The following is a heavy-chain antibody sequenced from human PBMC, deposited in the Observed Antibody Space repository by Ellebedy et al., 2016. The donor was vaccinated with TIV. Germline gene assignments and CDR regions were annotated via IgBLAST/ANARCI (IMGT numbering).Heavy chain of an antibody. CDR1: GFSFSDYW. CDR2: IREDGGDK. J-gene: IGHJ4*02. V-gene: IGHV3-7*01. Sequence: GESLKISCATSGFSFSDYWLAWVRQAPGKGLEWVANIREDGGDKYYLDSVKGRVNISRDDAETTTFLQMNSLRAEETALYFCARVGRSPHNWSFDYWGQGTLVTVSS. D-gene: IGHD5-24*01. CDR3: ARVGRSPHNWSFDY.